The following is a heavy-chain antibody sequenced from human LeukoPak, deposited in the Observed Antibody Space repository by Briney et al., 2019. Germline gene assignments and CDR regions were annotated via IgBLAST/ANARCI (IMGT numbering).Heavy chain of an antibody. Sequence: ASVKVSCKTSGDTFTTYAIIWVRQAPGQGLEWMGGIIPMFGTPNYAQRLQGRVTITADKSMKTAYMELSSLRSEDTAVYYCARAGIPRYCTNVTCSNWLDPWGQGTLVTVSS. CDR2: IIPMFGTP. D-gene: IGHD2-8*01. J-gene: IGHJ5*02. CDR3: ARAGIPRYCTNVTCSNWLDP. V-gene: IGHV1-69*06. CDR1: GDTFTTYA.